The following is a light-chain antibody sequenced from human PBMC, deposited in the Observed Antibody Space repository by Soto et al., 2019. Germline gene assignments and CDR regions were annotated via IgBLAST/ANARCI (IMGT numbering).Light chain of an antibody. CDR1: QIIRVG. CDR3: QQYDSSSPT. Sequence: DIQMTQSPSTLSASVGDGVTIICRASQIIRVGLAWYQQRPGKAPRFLIYDASNLETGASSRFSGSGSGTEFTLTIRSLQPDDFATYYCQQYDSSSPTFGQGTKLEIK. CDR2: DAS. J-gene: IGKJ2*01. V-gene: IGKV1-5*02.